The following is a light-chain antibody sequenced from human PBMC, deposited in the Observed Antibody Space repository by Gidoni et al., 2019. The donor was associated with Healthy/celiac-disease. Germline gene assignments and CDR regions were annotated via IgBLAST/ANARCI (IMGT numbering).Light chain of an antibody. Sequence: DIQMTQSPSSLSASVGDRVTITGRASQGISNYLAWYQQKPGKVPKLLIYAASTLQSGVPSRFSGSGSGTDFTLTISSLQPEDFATYYCQKYNSAPRTFGQGTKVEIK. V-gene: IGKV1-27*01. CDR1: QGISNY. J-gene: IGKJ1*01. CDR3: QKYNSAPRT. CDR2: AAS.